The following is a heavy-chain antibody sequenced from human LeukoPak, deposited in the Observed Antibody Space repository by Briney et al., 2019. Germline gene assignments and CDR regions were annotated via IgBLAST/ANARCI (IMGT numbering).Heavy chain of an antibody. CDR2: IYHSGST. Sequence: SETLSLTCTVSGYSINSGYCWGWIRQPPGKGLEWIGSIYHSGSTYYNPSLKSRVTISVDTSKNQFSLKLSSVTAADTAVYYCARDPGSEYYGSGSSHYFDYWGQGTLVTVSS. V-gene: IGHV4-38-2*02. J-gene: IGHJ4*02. CDR3: ARDPGSEYYGSGSSHYFDY. CDR1: GYSINSGYC. D-gene: IGHD3-10*01.